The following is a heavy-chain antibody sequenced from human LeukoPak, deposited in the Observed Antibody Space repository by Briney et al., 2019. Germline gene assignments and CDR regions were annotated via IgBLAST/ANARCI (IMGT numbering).Heavy chain of an antibody. Sequence: GGSLRLSCAASGFTVSSNYMSWVRQAPGKGLEWVSVTYSGGSTYYADSVKGRFTISRDNSKNTLYLQMNSLRAEDTAVYYCARAYCSSTSCQYFDYWGQGTLVTVSS. J-gene: IGHJ4*02. CDR3: ARAYCSSTSCQYFDY. CDR1: GFTVSSNY. CDR2: TYSGGST. D-gene: IGHD2-2*01. V-gene: IGHV3-53*01.